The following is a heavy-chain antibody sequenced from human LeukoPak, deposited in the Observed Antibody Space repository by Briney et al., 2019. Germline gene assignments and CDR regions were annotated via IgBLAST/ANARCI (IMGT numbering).Heavy chain of an antibody. V-gene: IGHV4-4*07. CDR3: ARDREYLDVGATTSEAFDI. CDR1: GGSISSYY. D-gene: IGHD1-26*01. J-gene: IGHJ3*02. CDR2: IYTSGST. Sequence: SETLSLTCSVSGGSISSYYWSWIRQPAGKGLEWIGRIYTSGSTNYNPSLKSRVTMSVDTSKNQFSLKLSSVTAADTAVYYCARDREYLDVGATTSEAFDIWGQGTMVTVSS.